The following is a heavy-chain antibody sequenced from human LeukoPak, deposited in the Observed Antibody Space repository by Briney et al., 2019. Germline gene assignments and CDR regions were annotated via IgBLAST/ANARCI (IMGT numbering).Heavy chain of an antibody. V-gene: IGHV3-23*01. CDR1: GFTFSTYA. J-gene: IGHJ4*02. Sequence: GGSLRLSCAASGFTFSTYAMSWVRQAPGKGLEWVSEVSGSGDNTDYADSVKGRFTISRDNSKNTLYLQMSSLRAEDTAVYYCAKDRTPGSSSYYFDYWGQGTLVTVSS. D-gene: IGHD6-13*01. CDR2: VSGSGDNT. CDR3: AKDRTPGSSSYYFDY.